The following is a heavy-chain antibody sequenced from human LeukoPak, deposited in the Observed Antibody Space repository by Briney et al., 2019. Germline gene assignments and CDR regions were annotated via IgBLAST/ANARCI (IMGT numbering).Heavy chain of an antibody. Sequence: GGSLRLSCAASGFTLSGSAMHWVRQASGKGLEWVGRIRSKANSYATAYAASVRGRFTISRDDSKNTAYLQMNSLKTEDTAVYYCTRRGDYGDYWGQGTLVTVSS. CDR1: GFTLSGSA. V-gene: IGHV3-73*01. J-gene: IGHJ4*02. CDR2: IRSKANSYAT. CDR3: TRRGDYGDY.